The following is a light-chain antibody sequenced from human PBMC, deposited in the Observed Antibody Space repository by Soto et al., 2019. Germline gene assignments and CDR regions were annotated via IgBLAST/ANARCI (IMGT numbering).Light chain of an antibody. Sequence: DIQMTHSPSSLSASVGDRVSITCVASQSISSYLNGYQQKPGKAPKLLIYAASSLQSGVPSRFSGSGSGTDFALTISSLQPEDFATYYCQQSYSTPPTFGQGTKVDIK. CDR3: QQSYSTPPT. V-gene: IGKV1-39*01. CDR2: AAS. CDR1: QSISSY. J-gene: IGKJ1*01.